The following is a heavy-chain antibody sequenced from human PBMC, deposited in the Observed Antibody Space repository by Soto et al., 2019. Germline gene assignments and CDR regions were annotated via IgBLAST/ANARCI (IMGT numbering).Heavy chain of an antibody. J-gene: IGHJ6*02. CDR2: ISSSSSTI. CDR1: GFTFSSYS. Sequence: GRSLRLSCASSGFTFSSYSMNWVRQAPGKGLEWVSYISSSSSTIYYADSVKGRFTISRDNAKNSLYLQMNSLRAEDTAVYYCARDRGVRGVRGYYGMDVWGQGTTVTVSS. D-gene: IGHD3-10*01. CDR3: ARDRGVRGVRGYYGMDV. V-gene: IGHV3-48*01.